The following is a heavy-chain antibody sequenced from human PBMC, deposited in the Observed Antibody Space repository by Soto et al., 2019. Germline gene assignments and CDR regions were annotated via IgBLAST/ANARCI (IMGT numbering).Heavy chain of an antibody. Sequence: QVQLVPSGAEVKRPGYSVNVSCKASGGAFNNYAIYWVRQAPGQGLEWLGTIVPVFPSVYYAPRFQGRLTITGDVSTDTVYMMLTSRQSADSAVAYCAREIPSTAAAYCYYGLNVWGQGSSVTVSS. V-gene: IGHV1-69*18. CDR3: AREIPSTAAAYCYYGLNV. J-gene: IGHJ6*01. CDR1: GGAFNNYA. CDR2: IVPVFPSV. D-gene: IGHD6-13*01.